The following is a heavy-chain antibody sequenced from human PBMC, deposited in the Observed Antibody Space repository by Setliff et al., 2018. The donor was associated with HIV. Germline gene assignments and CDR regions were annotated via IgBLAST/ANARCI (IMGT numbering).Heavy chain of an antibody. CDR3: ARHDFWSGYHNWFDP. CDR2: IYHTGRA. Sequence: SETLSLTCTVSGYSIGSSYNWGWIRQSPGKGLEWIANIYHTGRAFYNPSLQSRVTISVDTSKNQFSLNLTSVTAADTAMYYCARHDFWSGYHNWFDPWGQGTLVTVSS. J-gene: IGHJ5*02. V-gene: IGHV4-38-2*02. D-gene: IGHD3-3*01. CDR1: GYSIGSSYN.